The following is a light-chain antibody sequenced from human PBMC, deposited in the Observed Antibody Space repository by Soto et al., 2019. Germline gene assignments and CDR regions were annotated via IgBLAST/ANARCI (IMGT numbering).Light chain of an antibody. CDR1: QSVSSN. J-gene: IGKJ1*01. V-gene: IGKV3-15*01. CDR2: GAS. CDR3: QQYNNWPPT. Sequence: EIVMTQSPATLSVSPGERATLSCRASQSVSSNLAWYQQKPGQAPRLLIYGASTRATGIPARFSGSASGTDFTLTISSLQSEDFAVYYCQQYNNWPPTFGQGTKVDIK.